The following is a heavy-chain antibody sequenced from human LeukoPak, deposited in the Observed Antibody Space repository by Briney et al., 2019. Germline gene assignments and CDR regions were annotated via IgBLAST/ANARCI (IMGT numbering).Heavy chain of an antibody. CDR1: VFTFSSYG. CDR2: IGYDGSNK. J-gene: IGHJ4*02. Sequence: GGSLRLSCAASVFTFSSYGMHWVRQAPGKGLEWVAFIGYDGSNKYYADSVKGRFTISRDNSKNTLYVQMNSLRAEDTAVYYCAKVRYYYGSGSYYNGPSDYWGQGTLVTVSS. V-gene: IGHV3-30*02. D-gene: IGHD3-10*01. CDR3: AKVRYYYGSGSYYNGPSDY.